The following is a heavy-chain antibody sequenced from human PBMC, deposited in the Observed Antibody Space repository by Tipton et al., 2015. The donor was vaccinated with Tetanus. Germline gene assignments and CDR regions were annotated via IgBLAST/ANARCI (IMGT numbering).Heavy chain of an antibody. CDR3: ARRRSNPNLVFWFDP. Sequence: VQLVQSGVEVKKPGESLRISCQASGYSFSSYYIAWVRQMPGRGLEWMGFIHPGESTTTYSPSFQGRVTFSADTSINTAYLHWASLTDSDTAPYYCARRRSNPNLVFWFDPWGQGTPVTVSS. V-gene: IGHV5-51*01. CDR1: GYSFSSYY. J-gene: IGHJ5*02. CDR2: IHPGESTT. D-gene: IGHD5-24*01.